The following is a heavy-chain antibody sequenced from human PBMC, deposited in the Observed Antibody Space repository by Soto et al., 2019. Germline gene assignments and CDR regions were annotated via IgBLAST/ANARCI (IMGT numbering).Heavy chain of an antibody. J-gene: IGHJ3*01. CDR3: ARDRSSGFSTYSFDV. Sequence: PGGSLRLSCAASGFTFSTYSMNWVRQAPGKGLEWVSSISITSDYIYYADSVKGRFTISRDNAKNSLYLQMNSLRAEDTAVYYCARDRSSGFSTYSFDVWGQGTMVTVSS. CDR2: ISITSDYI. D-gene: IGHD3-22*01. CDR1: GFTFSTYS. V-gene: IGHV3-21*01.